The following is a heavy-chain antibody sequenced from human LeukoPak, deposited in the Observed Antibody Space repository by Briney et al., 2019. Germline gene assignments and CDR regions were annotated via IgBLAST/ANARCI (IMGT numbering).Heavy chain of an antibody. CDR2: ISAYNGNT. V-gene: IGHV1-18*01. Sequence: ASVKVSCKASGYTFTSYGISWVRQAPGQRLEWMGWISAYNGNTNYAQKLQGRVTMTTDTSTSTAYMELRSLRSDDTAVYYCAKIGFWSGYYTVDDYWGQGTLVTVSS. D-gene: IGHD3-3*01. J-gene: IGHJ4*02. CDR3: AKIGFWSGYYTVDDY. CDR1: GYTFTSYG.